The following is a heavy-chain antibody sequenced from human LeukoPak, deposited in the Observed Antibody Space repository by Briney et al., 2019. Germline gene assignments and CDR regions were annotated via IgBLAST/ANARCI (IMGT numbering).Heavy chain of an antibody. Sequence: SVKVSCKASGGTFSSYAISWVRQAPGQGLEWMGGIIPIFGTANYAQKFQGRVTITADKSTSTAYMELSSLRSEDTAVYYCARVREGRFFDYWAREPWSPSPQ. CDR3: ARVREGRFFDY. CDR1: GGTFSSYA. CDR2: IIPIFGTA. J-gene: IGHJ4*02. V-gene: IGHV1-69*06. D-gene: IGHD3-3*01.